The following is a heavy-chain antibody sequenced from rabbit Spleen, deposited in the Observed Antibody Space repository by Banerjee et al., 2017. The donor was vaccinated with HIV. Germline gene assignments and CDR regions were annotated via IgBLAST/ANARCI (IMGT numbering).Heavy chain of an antibody. CDR2: INIVTGKS. Sequence: QEQLEESGGGLVKPEGSLTLTCKASGVSLNDKDVMCWVRQAPGKGLEWIACINIVTGKSVYASWAKGRFIMFRTSSTTVTLQMTSLTVADTATYFCVRGGGGGGDGYALWGPGTLVTVS. CDR3: VRGGGGGGDGYAL. CDR1: GVSLNDKDV. J-gene: IGHJ4*01. D-gene: IGHD6-1*01. V-gene: IGHV1S45*01.